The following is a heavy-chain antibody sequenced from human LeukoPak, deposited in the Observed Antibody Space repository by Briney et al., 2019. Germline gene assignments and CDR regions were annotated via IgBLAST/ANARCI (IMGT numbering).Heavy chain of an antibody. D-gene: IGHD3-16*01. CDR1: GITFSSYS. J-gene: IGHJ4*02. CDR2: IGGDGIA. V-gene: IGHV3-48*04. CDR3: AKDRANWAIDD. Sequence: GGSLRLSCGASGITFSSYSMNWVRQAPGKGLEWISYIGGDGIAFYADSVKGRFTASKDDARKSMYLQMNSLRVEDTAVYYCAKDRANWAIDDWGQGTQVTVSS.